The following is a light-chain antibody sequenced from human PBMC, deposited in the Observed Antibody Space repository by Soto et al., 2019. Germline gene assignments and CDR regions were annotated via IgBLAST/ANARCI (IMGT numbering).Light chain of an antibody. CDR3: QSYDNSLGVCYV. V-gene: IGLV1-40*01. CDR2: GNR. J-gene: IGLJ1*01. CDR1: SSNLGAGYD. Sequence: QAVLTQTRSVSGAPGQRVTISCTGSSSNLGAGYDVHWYQLLPGTAPKLLIYGNRNRPSGVPDRFSGSKSGTSASLAITGLQAEDEADYYCQSYDNSLGVCYVFGTGTKVTAL.